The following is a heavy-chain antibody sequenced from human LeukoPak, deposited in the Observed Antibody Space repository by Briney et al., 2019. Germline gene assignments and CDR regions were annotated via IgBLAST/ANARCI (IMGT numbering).Heavy chain of an antibody. J-gene: IGHJ4*02. CDR2: LYTSGGST. CDR1: GYTFTSYD. CDR3: ARELDGGYFDY. Sequence: ASVKVSCKASGYTFTSYDMHWVRQAPGQGLEWMGILYTSGGSTRYAQKFQGRVTMTRDTSTSTVYMELSSLRSEDTAVYYCARELDGGYFDYWGQGTLVTVSS. V-gene: IGHV1-46*01.